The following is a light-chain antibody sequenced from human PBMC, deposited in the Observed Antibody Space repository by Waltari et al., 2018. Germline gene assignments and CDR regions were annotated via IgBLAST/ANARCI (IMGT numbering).Light chain of an antibody. V-gene: IGLV2-14*01. CDR1: SSDGGFYNY. CDR3: NSYAGSSSWV. J-gene: IGLJ3*02. CDR2: DVS. Sequence: QSALNQHASVSGSPGQSITIPSTGVSSDGGFYNYFSWYQQHPGKAPKLMIYDVSERPSGVSNRFSGSKSGNTASLTISGLQAEDEADYYCNSYAGSSSWVFGGGTKLTVL.